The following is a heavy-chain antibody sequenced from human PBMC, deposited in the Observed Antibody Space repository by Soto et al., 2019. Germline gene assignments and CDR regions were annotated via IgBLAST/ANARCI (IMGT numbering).Heavy chain of an antibody. CDR2: TYYRSKWNN. V-gene: IGHV6-1*01. CDR1: GDSVSRNSGT. J-gene: IGHJ3*02. Sequence: SQTLSLTCAISGDSVSRNSGTWNWIRQSPSRGLEWLGRTYYRSKWNNDYAVSVKSRITINPDTSKNQFSLQLNSVTPDDTAVYYCARDLDAFYIRGRGTMVTVSS. CDR3: ARDLDAFYI.